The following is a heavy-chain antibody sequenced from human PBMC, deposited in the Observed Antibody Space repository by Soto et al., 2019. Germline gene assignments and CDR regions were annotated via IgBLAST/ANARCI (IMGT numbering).Heavy chain of an antibody. D-gene: IGHD3-16*01. Sequence: QVQLVESGGGVVQPGTSLRVSCVASGFTFRSYFIHWVRQAPGKGLEWVALTSYDGSNKYYGDSVRGRFTISRDNSRNTVDLQMDSLRVEDTALYYCARWGTTGGLDVWGQGTLVSVSS. CDR2: TSYDGSNK. CDR1: GFTFRSYF. CDR3: ARWGTTGGLDV. V-gene: IGHV3-30*19. J-gene: IGHJ1*01.